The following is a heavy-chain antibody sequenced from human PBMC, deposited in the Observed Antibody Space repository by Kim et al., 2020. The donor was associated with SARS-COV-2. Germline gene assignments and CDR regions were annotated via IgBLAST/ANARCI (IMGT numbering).Heavy chain of an antibody. D-gene: IGHD6-13*01. J-gene: IGHJ5*02. Sequence: SNPSLKSRVTISVDTSKNQFSLKLSSVTAADTAVYYCARVAAAGTSWFDPWGQGTLVTVSS. CDR3: ARVAAAGTSWFDP. V-gene: IGHV4-34*01.